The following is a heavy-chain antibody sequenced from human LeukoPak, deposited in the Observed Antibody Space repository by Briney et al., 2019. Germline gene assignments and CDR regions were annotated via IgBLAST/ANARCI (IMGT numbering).Heavy chain of an antibody. V-gene: IGHV3-64*01. J-gene: IGHJ4*02. CDR2: ISSNGGST. CDR1: GFTFSSYA. Sequence: TGGSLRLSCAASGFTFSSYAMHWVRQAPGKGLEYVSAISSNGGSTYYANSVKGRFTISRDNSKNTLYLLMNSLRAEDTAVYYCAKSLLRPGYWGQGTLVTVSS. D-gene: IGHD3-3*01. CDR3: AKSLLRPGY.